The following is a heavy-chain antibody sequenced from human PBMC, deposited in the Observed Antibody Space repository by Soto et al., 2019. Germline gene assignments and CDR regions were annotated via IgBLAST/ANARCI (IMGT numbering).Heavy chain of an antibody. V-gene: IGHV1-69*06. CDR2: IIPNFGTA. D-gene: IGHD2-15*01. CDR1: GGTFSSYA. Sequence: QVQLVQSGAEVKKPGSSVKVSCKASGGTFSSYAISWVRQAPGQGLEWMGGIIPNFGTANYAQKFQGRVPITADKSTTTAYMELSSLRSEDTTVYYFATIGGTPIVKIDYWGQGTLVTVSS. J-gene: IGHJ4*02. CDR3: ATIGGTPIVKIDY.